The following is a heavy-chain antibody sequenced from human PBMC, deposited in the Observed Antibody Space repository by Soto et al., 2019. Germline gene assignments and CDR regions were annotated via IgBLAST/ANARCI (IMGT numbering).Heavy chain of an antibody. V-gene: IGHV4-59*12. D-gene: IGHD4-17*01. CDR1: GDSTSSYY. Sequence: QVQLQESGPGLVKPSETLSLTCTVSGDSTSSYYWSWIRQPPGKGLEWIGHIHYSGSTNYNPSLKSRVAISLDTSKSQFSLKLVSVTAADTAVYYGARSAVTTAGFTWCDPWGQGTLITVSS. J-gene: IGHJ5*02. CDR2: IHYSGST. CDR3: ARSAVTTAGFTWCDP.